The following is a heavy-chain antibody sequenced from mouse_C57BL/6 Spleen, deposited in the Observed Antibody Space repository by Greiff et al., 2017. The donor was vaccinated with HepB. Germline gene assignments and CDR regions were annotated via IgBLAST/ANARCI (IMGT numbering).Heavy chain of an antibody. J-gene: IGHJ4*01. V-gene: IGHV1-22*01. D-gene: IGHD5-1*01. Sequence: EVQLQQSGPELVKPGASVKMSCKASGYTFTDYNMHWVKQRHGKSLEWIGYINPNNGGTSYNQKFKGKATLTVNKSSSTAYMELRSLTSEDSAVYYCACALYLPLSMDYWGQGTSVTVSS. CDR3: ACALYLPLSMDY. CDR1: GYTFTDYN. CDR2: INPNNGGT.